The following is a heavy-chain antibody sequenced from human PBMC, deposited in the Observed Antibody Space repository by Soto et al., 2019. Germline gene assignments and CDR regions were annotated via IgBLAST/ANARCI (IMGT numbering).Heavy chain of an antibody. J-gene: IGHJ6*03. D-gene: IGHD6-6*01. Sequence: PGGSLRLSCAASGFTFSSYSMNWVRQAPGKGLEWVSYISSSSSTIYYADSVKGRFTISRDNAKNSLYLQMNSLRAEDTAVYYCARDDAPSPYSSSSNLLDYYYYYYMDVWGKGTTVTVSS. CDR1: GFTFSSYS. CDR3: ARDDAPSPYSSSSNLLDYYYYYYMDV. V-gene: IGHV3-48*01. CDR2: ISSSSSTI.